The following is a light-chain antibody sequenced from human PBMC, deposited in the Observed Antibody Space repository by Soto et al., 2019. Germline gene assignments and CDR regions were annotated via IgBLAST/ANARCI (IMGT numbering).Light chain of an antibody. Sequence: AIQVTQSPSSLSASVGDRVTITCRASQGIRNDLGWYQQKPGKAPKLLIYAASSLQSRVPSRFSGSGSGTDFTLTISSLQPEDFATYYCLQDYNYPPTFGQGTKVEIK. CDR1: QGIRND. CDR2: AAS. J-gene: IGKJ1*01. V-gene: IGKV1-6*01. CDR3: LQDYNYPPT.